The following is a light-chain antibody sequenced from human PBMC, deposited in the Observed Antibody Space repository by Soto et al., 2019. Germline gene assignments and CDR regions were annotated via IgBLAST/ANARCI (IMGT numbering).Light chain of an antibody. Sequence: EMVLTQSPGTLSLSPGERATLSCRASQSVSSSYLAWYQQKHGQAPRLLIYGASSMATGIPDRFSGSGSGTDFTLTISRLEPEDFAVYYCQQYGSSPTAFGHGTKVEIK. CDR3: QQYGSSPTA. CDR1: QSVSSSY. J-gene: IGKJ1*01. CDR2: GAS. V-gene: IGKV3-20*01.